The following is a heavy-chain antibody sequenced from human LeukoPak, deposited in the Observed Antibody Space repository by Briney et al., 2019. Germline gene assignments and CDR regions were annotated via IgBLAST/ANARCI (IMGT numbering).Heavy chain of an antibody. J-gene: IGHJ4*02. Sequence: PSETLSLTCAVYGVSFSGYYWSWIRQPPGKGLEWIGEINHSGSTNYNPSLKSRVTISVDTSKNQFSLKLSSVTAADTAVYYCAVEWDYYDSSGYVFDYWGQGTLVTVSS. CDR2: INHSGST. V-gene: IGHV4-34*01. CDR1: GVSFSGYY. CDR3: AVEWDYYDSSGYVFDY. D-gene: IGHD3-22*01.